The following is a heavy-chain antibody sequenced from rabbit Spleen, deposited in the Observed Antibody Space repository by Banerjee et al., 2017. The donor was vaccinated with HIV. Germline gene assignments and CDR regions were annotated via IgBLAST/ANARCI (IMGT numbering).Heavy chain of an antibody. CDR1: GIDFSSYYY. Sequence: QSLEESGGDLVKPGGTLTLTCTASGIDFSSYYYMCWVRQAPGKGLEWIACIYTGSSGRTYYASWAKGRFTISKASSTTVTLQMTSLTVADTATYFCARGRAGADRNGYAYFPLWGPGTLVTVS. D-gene: IGHD6-1*01. J-gene: IGHJ4*01. CDR2: IYTGSSGRT. CDR3: ARGRAGADRNGYAYFPL. V-gene: IGHV1S40*01.